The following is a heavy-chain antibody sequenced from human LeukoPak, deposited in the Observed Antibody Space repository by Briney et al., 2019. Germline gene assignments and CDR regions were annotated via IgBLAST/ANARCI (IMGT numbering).Heavy chain of an antibody. V-gene: IGHV3-23*01. D-gene: IGHD3-10*01. CDR2: ISGSGGST. J-gene: IGHJ4*02. Sequence: GGSLRLSCAASGFTFSTYAVSWVRQAPGKGLEWVSGISGSGGSTDYADSVKGRFTISRDNSKNTLYLQMNSLRAEDTAVYFCSKRSLNYYGSGPLDYWGQGTLVTVSS. CDR3: SKRSLNYYGSGPLDY. CDR1: GFTFSTYA.